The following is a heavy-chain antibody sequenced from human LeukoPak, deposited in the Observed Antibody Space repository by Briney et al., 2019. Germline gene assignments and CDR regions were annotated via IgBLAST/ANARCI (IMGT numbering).Heavy chain of an antibody. CDR1: GFTFSSYA. V-gene: IGHV3-64*01. J-gene: IGHJ4*02. CDR2: ISSNGGST. CDR3: ARGRPFDY. Sequence: GGSLSLSCAGSGFTFSSYAMHWVRQAPGKGLECVSAISSNGGSTYYANSVKGRFTISRDNSKNTLYLQMGSLRAEDMAVYYCARGRPFDYRGQGTLFTVSS.